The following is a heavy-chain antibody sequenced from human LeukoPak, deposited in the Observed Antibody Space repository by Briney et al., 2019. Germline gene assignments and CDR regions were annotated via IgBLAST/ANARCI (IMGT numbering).Heavy chain of an antibody. CDR1: GGSISTYY. Sequence: SETLSLTCTVSGGSISTYYWSWIRQPPGKGLEWIGYIYYNGDTKYNPSLKSRVTVSVDTSKDQFSLRLRSVTAADTAVYYCARVVNDYAIRYFDLWGRGTLVPVSS. CDR2: IYYNGDT. CDR3: ARVVNDYAIRYFDL. D-gene: IGHD4-17*01. V-gene: IGHV4-59*01. J-gene: IGHJ2*01.